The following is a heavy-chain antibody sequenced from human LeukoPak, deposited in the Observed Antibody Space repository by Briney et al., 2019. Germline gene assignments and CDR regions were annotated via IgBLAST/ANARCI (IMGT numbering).Heavy chain of an antibody. D-gene: IGHD3-22*01. CDR1: GFTFSSYR. J-gene: IGHJ4*02. Sequence: GGSLRLSCAASGFTFSSYRMHWVRQAPGKGLLWVSRINTDGSNTIYADSVKGRFTISRDNAKSTLYLQMNSLRAEDTAVYYCAREPTSSYYDSSGWPDYWGQGTLVTVSS. V-gene: IGHV3-74*01. CDR2: INTDGSNT. CDR3: AREPTSSYYDSSGWPDY.